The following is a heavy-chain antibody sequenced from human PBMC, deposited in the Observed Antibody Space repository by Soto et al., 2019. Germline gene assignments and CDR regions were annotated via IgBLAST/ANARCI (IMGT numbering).Heavy chain of an antibody. CDR1: GFTFSSYW. CDR2: INSDGSST. V-gene: IGHV3-74*01. D-gene: IGHD3-22*01. CDR3: ARVQVQLWYYYDSSGYTDY. J-gene: IGHJ4*02. Sequence: AGGSLRLSCAASGFTFSSYWMHWVRQAPGKGLVWVSRINSDGSSTSYADSVKGRFTISRDNAKNTLYLQMNSLRAEDTAVYYCARVQVQLWYYYDSSGYTDYWGQGTLVTVSS.